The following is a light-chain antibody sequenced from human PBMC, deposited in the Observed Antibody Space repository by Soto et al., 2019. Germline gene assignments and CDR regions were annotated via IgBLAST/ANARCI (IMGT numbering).Light chain of an antibody. CDR3: AAWDDSLNGVL. CDR1: GSNIGSNT. J-gene: IGLJ2*01. Sequence: QSVLTQPPSASGTPGQRVTISCSGSGSNIGSNTVNWYQQLPGTAPKLLIYTYNQRPSGVPDRFSGSKSGTSASQAISGLHSEDEADYYCAAWDDSLNGVLFGGGTKLTVL. V-gene: IGLV1-44*01. CDR2: TYN.